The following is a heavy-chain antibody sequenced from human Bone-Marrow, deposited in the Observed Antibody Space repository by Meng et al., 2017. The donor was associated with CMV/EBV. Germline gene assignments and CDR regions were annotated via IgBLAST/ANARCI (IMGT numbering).Heavy chain of an antibody. CDR1: GFFFSSYW. J-gene: IGHJ6*02. CDR2: IYSGGST. V-gene: IGHV3-66*02. Sequence: GASLKISCAASGFFFSSYWMSWVRQAPGKGLEWVSVIYSGGSTYYADSVKGRFTISRDNSKNTLYLQMNSLRAEDTAVYYCARGGGYCSSTSCYSHYYYGMDVWGQGTTVTVSS. D-gene: IGHD2-2*01. CDR3: ARGGGYCSSTSCYSHYYYGMDV.